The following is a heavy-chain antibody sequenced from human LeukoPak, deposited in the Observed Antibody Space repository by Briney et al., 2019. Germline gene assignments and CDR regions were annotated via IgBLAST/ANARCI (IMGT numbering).Heavy chain of an antibody. V-gene: IGHV1-2*06. D-gene: IGHD3-10*01. CDR3: ARGARGTLAWGD. J-gene: IGHJ4*02. CDR2: INPNTGVT. CDR1: GYTFTGYY. Sequence: GASVKVSCKASGYTFTGYYLHWVRQAPGQGLEWLGRINPNTGVTNYAQKFQGRVTMTRDTSISTSYMELRSLRSDDTAVYYCARGARGTLAWGDWGQGTLATLSS.